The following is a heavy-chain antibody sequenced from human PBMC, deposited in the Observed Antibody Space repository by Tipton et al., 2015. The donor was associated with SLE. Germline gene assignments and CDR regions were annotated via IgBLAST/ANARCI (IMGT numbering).Heavy chain of an antibody. Sequence: SLRLSCPTSGFTFSSHGMSWVRQAPGKGLEWVSSLTGSGDNKYYSASAKGRFIISRDNSKKTVYLQMNSLRVEDTATYYCVKAAYDYIWGTSVSDYFDYWGQGTLVTVSS. J-gene: IGHJ4*02. CDR1: GFTFSSHG. CDR3: VKAAYDYIWGTSVSDYFDY. V-gene: IGHV3-23*01. CDR2: LTGSGDNK. D-gene: IGHD3-16*01.